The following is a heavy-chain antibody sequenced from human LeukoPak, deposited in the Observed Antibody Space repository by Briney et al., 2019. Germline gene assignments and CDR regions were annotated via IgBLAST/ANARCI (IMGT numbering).Heavy chain of an antibody. Sequence: GGSLRLSCAASGFTFSSYGMHWVRPAPGKGLEWVSVISYDGSNKYYADSAKGRFTISRDNSKNTLYLQMNSLRAEDTAVYYCARDRHHYDFWSIGYYFDYWGQGTLVTVSS. V-gene: IGHV3-30*03. CDR2: ISYDGSNK. J-gene: IGHJ4*02. CDR1: GFTFSSYG. CDR3: ARDRHHYDFWSIGYYFDY. D-gene: IGHD3-3*01.